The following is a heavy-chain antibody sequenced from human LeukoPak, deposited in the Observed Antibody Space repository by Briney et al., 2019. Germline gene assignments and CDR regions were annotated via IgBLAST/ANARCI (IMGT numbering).Heavy chain of an antibody. J-gene: IGHJ6*04. CDR2: ISSSGSTI. V-gene: IGHV3-48*03. CDR3: AELGITRIGGV. D-gene: IGHD3-10*02. CDR1: GFTFSSYE. Sequence: GGSLRLSCAASGFTFSSYEMNWLRQAPGKGLEWVSYISSSGSTIYYADSVKGSFTISRSTGKNSLYLQMKSLRATDMDVYYCAELGITRIGGVWGKGTTVTISS.